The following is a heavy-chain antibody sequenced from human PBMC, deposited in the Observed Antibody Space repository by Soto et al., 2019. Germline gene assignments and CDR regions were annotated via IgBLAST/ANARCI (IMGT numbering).Heavy chain of an antibody. CDR3: ARESLSPIYYYYGMDV. V-gene: IGHV1-46*03. Sequence: ASVKVSCKASGYTFTSYYMHWVRQAPGQGLEWMGIINPSGGSTSYAQKFQGRVTMTRDTSTSTVYMELSSLRSEDTAVYYCARESLSPIYYYYGMDVWGQGTTVTVSS. J-gene: IGHJ6*02. CDR1: GYTFTSYY. D-gene: IGHD3-10*01. CDR2: INPSGGST.